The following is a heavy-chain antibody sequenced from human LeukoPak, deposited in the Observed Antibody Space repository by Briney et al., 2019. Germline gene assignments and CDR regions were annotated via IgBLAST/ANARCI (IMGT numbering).Heavy chain of an antibody. V-gene: IGHV3-9*03. CDR3: AKDKHDYYYYYYMDV. Sequence: GRSLRLSCAASGFTFDDYAMHWVPQAPGKGLEWVSGISWNSGSIVYADSVQGRFTISRENAKNSLYLQMNSLRAEDMALYYCAKDKHDYYYYYYMDVWGKGTTVTVSS. J-gene: IGHJ6*03. CDR1: GFTFDDYA. D-gene: IGHD1-1*01. CDR2: ISWNSGSI.